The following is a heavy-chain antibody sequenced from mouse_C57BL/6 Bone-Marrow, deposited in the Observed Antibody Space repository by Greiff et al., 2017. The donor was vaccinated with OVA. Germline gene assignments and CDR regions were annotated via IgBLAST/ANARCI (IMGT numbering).Heavy chain of an antibody. CDR3: ATLAPDWYFDV. J-gene: IGHJ1*03. D-gene: IGHD6-1*01. Sequence: EVHLVESGGGLVKPGGSLKLSCAASGFTFSDYGMHWVRQAPEKGLEWVAYISSGSSTIYYEETVKGRFTISIDNSKNTLFLQMTSLRSEDTAMYYCATLAPDWYFDVWGTGTTVTVSS. CDR2: ISSGSSTI. V-gene: IGHV5-17*01. CDR1: GFTFSDYG.